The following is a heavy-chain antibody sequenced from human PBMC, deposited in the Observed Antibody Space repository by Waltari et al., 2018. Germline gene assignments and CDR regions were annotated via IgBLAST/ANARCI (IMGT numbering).Heavy chain of an antibody. CDR2: IYYSGSS. CDR1: GGSISSNSYY. J-gene: IGHJ4*02. V-gene: IGHV4-39*01. Sequence: QLQLQESGPGLVKPSETLSLTCTVSGGSISSNSYYWGWIRQSPGKGLEWIASIYYSGSSYYNPSLKSRVTMSVDTSKNQFSLRLTSVTAADTAVYYCARLEGLRVFDYWGQGTLVTVSS. CDR3: ARLEGLRVFDY. D-gene: IGHD5-12*01.